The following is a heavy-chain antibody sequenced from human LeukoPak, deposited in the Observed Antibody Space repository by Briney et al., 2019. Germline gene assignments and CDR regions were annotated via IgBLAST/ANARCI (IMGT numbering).Heavy chain of an antibody. Sequence: GGSLRLSCAASGFTFSSYAMSWVRQAPGKGLERVSAISGSGASTYYADSVKGRFTISRDNSKNTLYLQMNSLRAEDTAVYFCARDLMDYYDSSTYSDAFDVWGQGTMVTVSS. CDR3: ARDLMDYYDSSTYSDAFDV. J-gene: IGHJ3*01. D-gene: IGHD3-22*01. V-gene: IGHV3-23*01. CDR2: ISGSGAST. CDR1: GFTFSSYA.